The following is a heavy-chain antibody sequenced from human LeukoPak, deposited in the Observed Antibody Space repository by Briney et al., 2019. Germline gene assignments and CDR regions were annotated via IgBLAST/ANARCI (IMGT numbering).Heavy chain of an antibody. CDR1: GFTFSNCA. D-gene: IGHD4-17*01. J-gene: IGHJ5*02. Sequence: GGSLRLSCAASGFTFSNCAMSWVRQAPGKGLEWVSGLSASGRSTYYADSVKGRFTISRDNSKNTLYLQMNSLRAEDTALYYCAKGITTVTTYGFDPWGQGTLVTVSS. CDR3: AKGITTVTTYGFDP. CDR2: LSASGRST. V-gene: IGHV3-23*01.